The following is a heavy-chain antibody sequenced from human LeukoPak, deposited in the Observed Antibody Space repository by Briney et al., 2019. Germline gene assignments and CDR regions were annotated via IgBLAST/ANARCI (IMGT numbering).Heavy chain of an antibody. Sequence: ASVKVSCKASGYTFTSYDINWVRQATGQGLEWMGWMNPNSGNTGYAQKFQGRVTMTRNTSISTAYMELSSLRSEDTAVYYCARGRYCSGGSCYGDWFDPLGQGTLVTVSS. CDR2: MNPNSGNT. CDR1: GYTFTSYD. CDR3: ARGRYCSGGSCYGDWFDP. J-gene: IGHJ5*02. V-gene: IGHV1-8*01. D-gene: IGHD2-15*01.